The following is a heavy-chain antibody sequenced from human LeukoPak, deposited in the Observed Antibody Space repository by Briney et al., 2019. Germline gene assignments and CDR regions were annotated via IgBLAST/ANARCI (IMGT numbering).Heavy chain of an antibody. V-gene: IGHV3-23*01. CDR3: AKDGRGYSGSFDY. CDR1: GFTVSSNY. Sequence: PGGSLRLSCAASGFTVSSNYMSWVRQAPGKGLEWVSAISGSGGSTYYADSVKGRFTISRDNSKNTLYLQMNSLRAEDTAVYYCAKDGRGYSGSFDYWGQGTLVTVSS. CDR2: ISGSGGST. J-gene: IGHJ4*02. D-gene: IGHD5-12*01.